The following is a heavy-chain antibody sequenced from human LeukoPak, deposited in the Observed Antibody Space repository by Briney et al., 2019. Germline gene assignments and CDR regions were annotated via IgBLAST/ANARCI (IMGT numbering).Heavy chain of an antibody. CDR2: ITYDGYYK. CDR1: GFTFTSYG. CDR3: ARDLSPVVRASPMGY. V-gene: IGHV3-30*03. Sequence: GTSLRLYCAASGFTFTSYGMHWVRQAPGKGLEWVALITYDGYYKYYSDSVKGRFTISSDTSKNTLYLQMNSLRAEDTAVYYCARDLSPVVRASPMGYWGQGTLVTVSS. D-gene: IGHD3-10*01. J-gene: IGHJ4*02.